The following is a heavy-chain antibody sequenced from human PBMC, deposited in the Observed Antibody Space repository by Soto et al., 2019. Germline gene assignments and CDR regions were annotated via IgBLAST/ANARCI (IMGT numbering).Heavy chain of an antibody. Sequence: SETLSLTCTVSGDSITSNSYFWAWIRQPPGKGLEWIGSIYYSGTTYYNPSLKSRVTISVDTSKNQFSLKLSSVTAADTAVYYCARQADSSGWLPSLYYYYGMDVWGQGTTVTVS. CDR3: ARQADSSGWLPSLYYYYGMDV. J-gene: IGHJ6*02. D-gene: IGHD6-19*01. CDR1: GDSITSNSYF. V-gene: IGHV4-39*01. CDR2: IYYSGTT.